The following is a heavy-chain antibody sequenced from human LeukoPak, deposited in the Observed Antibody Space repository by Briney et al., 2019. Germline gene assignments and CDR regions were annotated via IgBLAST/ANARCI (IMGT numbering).Heavy chain of an antibody. D-gene: IGHD1-26*01. V-gene: IGHV3-20*04. CDR3: ARVRGGSFYYYYMDV. CDR2: INWNGGST. CDR1: GFTFYDYG. Sequence: GGSLRLSCAASGFTFYDYGMSWVRHAPGKGLEWVSGINWNGGSTGYADSVKGRFTISRDDAKNSLYLQMNSLRAEDTALYYCARVRGGSFYYYYMDVWGKGTTVTVSS. J-gene: IGHJ6*03.